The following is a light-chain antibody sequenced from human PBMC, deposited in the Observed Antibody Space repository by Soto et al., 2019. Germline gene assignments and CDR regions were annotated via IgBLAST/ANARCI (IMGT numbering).Light chain of an antibody. CDR3: SSYAGSNRV. J-gene: IGLJ2*01. CDR1: SSDVGGYNY. CDR2: EVS. Sequence: QSALTQPPSASGSPGQSVTISCTGTSSDVGGYNYVSWYQQHPGKAPKLMIYEVSKRPSGVPDRFSGSKSGNTASLTVSGLQAEVEADYYCSSYAGSNRVFGGGTKVTVL. V-gene: IGLV2-8*01.